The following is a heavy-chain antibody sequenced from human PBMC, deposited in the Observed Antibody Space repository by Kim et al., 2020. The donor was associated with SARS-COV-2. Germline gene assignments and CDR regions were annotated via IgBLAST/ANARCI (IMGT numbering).Heavy chain of an antibody. J-gene: IGHJ4*02. CDR1: GFIFRNYG. V-gene: IGHV3-33*06. CDR2: IWYDGSNK. D-gene: IGHD4-17*01. Sequence: GGSLRLSCAASGFIFRNYGMHWVRQAPGKGLEGVAVIWYDGSNKYYADSVKGRFTISRDNSKITLYLQMNSLRAEDTAVYYCAKAPADGDYYYWGQGTLVTVSS. CDR3: AKAPADGDYYY.